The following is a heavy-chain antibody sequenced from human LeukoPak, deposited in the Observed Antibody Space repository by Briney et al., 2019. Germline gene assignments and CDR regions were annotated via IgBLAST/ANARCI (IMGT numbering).Heavy chain of an antibody. V-gene: IGHV1-69*05. J-gene: IGHJ6*03. CDR2: IIPIFGTA. Sequence: SVKVSCKASGGTLSSYAISWVRQAPGQGLEWMGGIIPIFGTANYAQKFQGRLTITTDESTSTAYMELSSLRSEDTAVYYCARNLGLSRSYYYYMDVWGEGTTVTVSS. CDR3: ARNLGLSRSYYYYMDV. CDR1: GGTLSSYA. D-gene: IGHD3-16*02.